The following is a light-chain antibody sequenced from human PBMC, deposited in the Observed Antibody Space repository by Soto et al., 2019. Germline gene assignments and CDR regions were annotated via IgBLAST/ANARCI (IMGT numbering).Light chain of an antibody. CDR1: HSISSW. V-gene: IGKV1-5*03. CDR3: EQYDTSPWT. J-gene: IGKJ1*01. CDR2: KTS. Sequence: DIQMTQSPSTLSASVGDRVTLTCRASHSISSWLAWYHQKPVQAPNLLIYKTSDLHSGVPSRFSGSGSGRYLTLTISSLPPYDFETYDGEQYDTSPWTVGQGTKVE.